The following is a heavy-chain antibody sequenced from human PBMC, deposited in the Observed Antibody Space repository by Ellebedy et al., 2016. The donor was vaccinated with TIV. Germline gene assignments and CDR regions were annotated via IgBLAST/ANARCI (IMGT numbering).Heavy chain of an antibody. J-gene: IGHJ4*02. CDR1: GGSISSDY. D-gene: IGHD1-1*01. CDR3: ARHTSPRSRLGLEY. Sequence: MPSETLSLTCTVSGGSISSDYWSWIRQPPGKGLEWIGNIYYGGSTNYNPSLKSRVTISGDTSKNQFSLKLTSVIAADTAIYYCARHTSPRSRLGLEYWGQGTLVTVSS. CDR2: IYYGGST. V-gene: IGHV4-59*08.